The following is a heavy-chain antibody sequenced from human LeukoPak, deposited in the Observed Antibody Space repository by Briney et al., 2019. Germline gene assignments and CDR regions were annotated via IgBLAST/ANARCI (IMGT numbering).Heavy chain of an antibody. Sequence: GGSLRLSCAVSGFTFSSYAMSWVRQAPGKGLEWVSAISGSGGSTYYADSVKGRFTISRDNSKNTLYLQMNSLRAEDTAVYYCAKDRYSGSYATVNWGQGTLVTVSS. D-gene: IGHD1-26*01. V-gene: IGHV3-23*01. CDR3: AKDRYSGSYATVN. CDR1: GFTFSSYA. J-gene: IGHJ4*02. CDR2: ISGSGGST.